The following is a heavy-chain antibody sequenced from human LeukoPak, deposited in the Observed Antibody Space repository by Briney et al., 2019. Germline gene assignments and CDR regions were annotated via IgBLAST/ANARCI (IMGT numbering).Heavy chain of an antibody. CDR1: GGSISSYY. D-gene: IGHD1-26*01. Sequence: SETLSLTCTVSGGSISSYYWSWIRQPAGKGLEWIGRIYTSGSTNYNPPLKSRVTMSVDTSKNQFSLKLSSVTAADTAVYYCASGTRGLYYYYGIDVWGQGTTVTVSS. CDR3: ASGTRGLYYYYGIDV. CDR2: IYTSGST. J-gene: IGHJ6*02. V-gene: IGHV4-4*07.